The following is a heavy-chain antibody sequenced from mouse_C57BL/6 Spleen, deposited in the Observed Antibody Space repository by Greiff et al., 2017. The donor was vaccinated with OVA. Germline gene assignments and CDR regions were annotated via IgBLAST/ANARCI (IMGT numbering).Heavy chain of an antibody. Sequence: VQLQQPGAELVMPGASVKLSCKASGYTFTSYWMHWVKQRPGQGLEWIGEIDPSDSYTNYNQKFKGKSTLTVDKSSSTAYMQLSSLTSEDSAVYYCARFPYDYDRGMPMDYWGQGTSVTVSS. J-gene: IGHJ4*01. CDR3: ARFPYDYDRGMPMDY. CDR2: IDPSDSYT. V-gene: IGHV1-69*01. CDR1: GYTFTSYW. D-gene: IGHD2-4*01.